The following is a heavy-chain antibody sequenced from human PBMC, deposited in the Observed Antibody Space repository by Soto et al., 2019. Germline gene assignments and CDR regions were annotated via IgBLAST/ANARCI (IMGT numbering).Heavy chain of an antibody. Sequence: QITLKESGPTLVKPTQTLTLTCTFSGFSRTTDRVGVGWIRQPPGEALEWLAVIYWDDSKTYRPSLESRLTITKDTSKNQVALTMTNMDPLDTATYYCAHAYGGRSLYWGQGTLVTVSS. CDR1: GFSRTTDRVG. V-gene: IGHV2-5*02. D-gene: IGHD1-26*01. J-gene: IGHJ4*02. CDR3: AHAYGGRSLY. CDR2: IYWDDSK.